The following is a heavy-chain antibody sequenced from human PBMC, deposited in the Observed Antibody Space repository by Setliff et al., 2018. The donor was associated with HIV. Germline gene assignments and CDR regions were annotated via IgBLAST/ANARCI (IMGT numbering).Heavy chain of an antibody. D-gene: IGHD3-16*01. CDR3: ARDRGSRSSNYYGPSGY. CDR1: GGTLSSNA. CDR2: IIPLYGTP. Sequence: SVKVSCKASGGTLSSNAISWVRQAPGQGLEWMGGIIPLYGTPDFAQKFQGRLIISVDEATSTAYMELSSLRSEDTAVYSCARDRGSRSSNYYGPSGYWGQGAQVTVSS. J-gene: IGHJ4*02. V-gene: IGHV1-69*13.